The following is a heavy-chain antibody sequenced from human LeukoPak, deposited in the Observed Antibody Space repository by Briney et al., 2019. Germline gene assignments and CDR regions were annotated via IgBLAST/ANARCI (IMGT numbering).Heavy chain of an antibody. V-gene: IGHV3-23*01. D-gene: IGHD6-13*01. J-gene: IGHJ4*02. CDR2: ISGSGGST. CDR1: GFTFSSYA. Sequence: PGGSLRLSCAASGFTFSSYAMSWVRQAPGKGLEWVSAISGSGGSTYYADSVKGRFTISRDNSKNTLYLQMNSLRAEDTALYYCARARWRDSSSWYYFDYWGQGTLVTVSS. CDR3: ARARWRDSSSWYYFDY.